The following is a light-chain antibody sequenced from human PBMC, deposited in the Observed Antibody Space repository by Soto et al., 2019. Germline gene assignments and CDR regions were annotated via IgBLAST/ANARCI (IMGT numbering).Light chain of an antibody. Sequence: QSVLTQPPSASGTPGQRVTISCSGSSSNIGSNFVSWYQQLPGTAPKLLIYSNTQRPSGVPDRFSGSKSGTLASLAISGLRSADEADYYCATWDDSLSGWVFGGGTKVTVL. V-gene: IGLV1-47*02. CDR1: SSNIGSNF. J-gene: IGLJ3*02. CDR3: ATWDDSLSGWV. CDR2: SNT.